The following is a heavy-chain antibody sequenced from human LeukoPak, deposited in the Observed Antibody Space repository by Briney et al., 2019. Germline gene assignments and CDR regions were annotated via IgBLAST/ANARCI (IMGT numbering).Heavy chain of an antibody. D-gene: IGHD3-22*01. J-gene: IGHJ4*02. Sequence: GGSLRLSCAASGFTFSSYAMGWVRQAPGKGLEWVSAISGSGGSTYYADSVKGRFTISRDNSKNTLYLQMNSLRAEDTAVYYCAKDTTYYYDSSGYYSTDYFDYWGQGTLVTVSS. V-gene: IGHV3-23*01. CDR2: ISGSGGST. CDR1: GFTFSSYA. CDR3: AKDTTYYYDSSGYYSTDYFDY.